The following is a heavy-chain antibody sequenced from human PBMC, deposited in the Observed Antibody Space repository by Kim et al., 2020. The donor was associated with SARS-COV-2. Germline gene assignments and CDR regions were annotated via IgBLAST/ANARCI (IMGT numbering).Heavy chain of an antibody. V-gene: IGHV1-46*03. CDR3: ARGTWGGGGWGYGSGYY. CDR2: INPSGGST. Sequence: ASVKVSCKASGYTFTSSHIKWVRQAPGQGLEWMGVINPSGGSTTYAQKLQGRVIMTTDTSTGTAYMELRSLRSDDTAVYYCARGTWGGGGWGYGSGYY. J-gene: IGHJ6*03. D-gene: IGHD3-10*01. CDR1: GYTFTSSH.